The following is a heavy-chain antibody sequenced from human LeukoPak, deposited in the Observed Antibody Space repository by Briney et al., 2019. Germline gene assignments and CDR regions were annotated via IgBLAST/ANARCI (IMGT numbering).Heavy chain of an antibody. Sequence: GGSLRLSCAASGFTFDDYAMNWVRQAPWKGLEWVSSISSSSSYIYYADSVKGRFTISRDNAKNSLYLQMNSLRAEDTAVYYCARDTMVRGVIDPPMDVWGQGTTVTVSS. J-gene: IGHJ6*02. CDR3: ARDTMVRGVIDPPMDV. V-gene: IGHV3-21*01. D-gene: IGHD3-10*01. CDR2: ISSSSSYI. CDR1: GFTFDDYA.